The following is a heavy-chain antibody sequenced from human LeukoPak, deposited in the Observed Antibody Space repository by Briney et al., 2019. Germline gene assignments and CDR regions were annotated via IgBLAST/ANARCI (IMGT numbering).Heavy chain of an antibody. D-gene: IGHD3-10*01. V-gene: IGHV6-1*01. Sequence: HSQTLSLTCAISGDSVSSKNVAWNWIRQSPSRGLEWLGKTYYRSKWYNDFAESVKRRISINPDTSKNQFSLQLNSVTPEDTAVYYCARNYYGIDVWGQGTTVTVSS. CDR2: TYYRSKWYN. CDR1: GDSVSSKNVA. CDR3: ARNYYGIDV. J-gene: IGHJ6*02.